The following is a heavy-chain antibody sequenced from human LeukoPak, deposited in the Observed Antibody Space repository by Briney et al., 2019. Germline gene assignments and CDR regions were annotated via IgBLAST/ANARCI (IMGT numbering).Heavy chain of an antibody. CDR3: ARGLGYSSSWRTDY. D-gene: IGHD6-13*01. CDR1: GGSFSGYY. CDR2: INHSGST. Sequence: SETLSLTCAVYGGSFSGYYWSWIRQPPGKGLEWIGEINHSGSTNYNPSLKSRVTISVDTSKNQFSLKLSSVTAADTAVYYCARGLGYSSSWRTDYWGQGTLVTVSS. J-gene: IGHJ4*02. V-gene: IGHV4-34*01.